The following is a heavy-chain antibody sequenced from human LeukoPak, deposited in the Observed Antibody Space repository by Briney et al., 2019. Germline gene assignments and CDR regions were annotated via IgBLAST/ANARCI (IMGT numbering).Heavy chain of an antibody. D-gene: IGHD2-2*01. J-gene: IGHJ5*02. CDR3: VRVLGYCSSTSCYDGGNWFDP. CDR2: IYTSGST. V-gene: IGHV4-4*07. Sequence: SETLSLTCAVSGGSISSYYWSWIRQPAGRGLEWIGRIYTSGSTNYNPSLKSRVTMSVDTSKNQFSLKLSSVTAADTAVYYCVRVLGYCSSTSCYDGGNWFDPWGQGTLVTVSS. CDR1: GGSISSYY.